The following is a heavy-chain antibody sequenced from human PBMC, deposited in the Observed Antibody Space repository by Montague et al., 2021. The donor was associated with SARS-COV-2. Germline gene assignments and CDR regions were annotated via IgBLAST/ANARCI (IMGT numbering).Heavy chain of an antibody. J-gene: IGHJ6*02. CDR1: GFTFSSYE. CDR2: ISSSGSTI. CDR3: ARGGTYYDFWSGYRIYYYGMDV. V-gene: IGHV3-48*03. D-gene: IGHD3-3*01. Sequence: SLRLSCEASGFTFSSYEMNWVRQAPGKGLEWVSYISSSGSTIYYSDSVKGRFTISRDNAKNSLYLQMNSLRAEDTAVYYCARGGTYYDFWSGYRIYYYGMDVWGQGTTVTVSS.